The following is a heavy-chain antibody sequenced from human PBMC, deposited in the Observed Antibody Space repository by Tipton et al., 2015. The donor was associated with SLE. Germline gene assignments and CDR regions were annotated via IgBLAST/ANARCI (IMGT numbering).Heavy chain of an antibody. CDR3: VSSRTTLAGTADETFDV. J-gene: IGHJ3*01. Sequence: TLSLTCIVSGDSISNGDYYWGWTRQPPGKGLEWIGGIYYSGTTYYKSSLKSRVTISVDMSKNQFSLRLKSGTAADTAVYYCVSSRTTLAGTADETFDVWGQGTMVAVSS. CDR1: GDSISNGDYY. CDR2: IYYSGTT. V-gene: IGHV4-39*01. D-gene: IGHD6-19*01.